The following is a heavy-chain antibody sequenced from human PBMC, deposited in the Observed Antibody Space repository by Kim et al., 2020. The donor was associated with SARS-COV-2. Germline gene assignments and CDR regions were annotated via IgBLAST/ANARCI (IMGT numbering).Heavy chain of an antibody. CDR2: IYYSGST. Sequence: SETLSLTCTVSGGSISSSSYYWGWIRQPPGKGLEWIGSIYYSGSTYYNPSLKSRVTISVDTSKNQFSLKLSSVTAADTAVYYCARRCSTVTFKCLVTTQKYYYGMDVWGQGTTVTVSS. V-gene: IGHV4-39*01. D-gene: IGHD4-17*01. CDR3: ARRCSTVTFKCLVTTQKYYYGMDV. CDR1: GGSISSSSYY. J-gene: IGHJ6*02.